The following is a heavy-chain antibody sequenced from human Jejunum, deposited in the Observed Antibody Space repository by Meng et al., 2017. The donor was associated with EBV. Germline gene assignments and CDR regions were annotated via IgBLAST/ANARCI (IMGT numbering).Heavy chain of an antibody. CDR1: GFSFSGYW. CDR3: ARGNHGPDY. CDR2: IDSDGSNT. J-gene: IGHJ4*02. D-gene: IGHD1-14*01. V-gene: IGHV3-74*01. Sequence: EGQLVGSGGGLVQPGGALRLPCAASGFSFSGYWMEWVRQAPGKGLVWVSRIDSDGSNTNYADSVKGRFTISRDNAKNTLYLQMNSLRPEDTAVYYCARGNHGPDYWGQGTLVTVSS.